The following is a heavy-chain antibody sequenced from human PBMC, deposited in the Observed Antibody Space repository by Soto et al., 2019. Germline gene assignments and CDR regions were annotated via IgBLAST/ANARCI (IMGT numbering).Heavy chain of an antibody. CDR1: GFTVSNNY. Sequence: SLRLSCAASGFTVSNNYMSWVRQAPGKGLEWVAFIYDSGTTSYADSVKGRFTISRDIAKNTVYLQMNSLRAEDTAVYYCAKDRPAYYFDSSGYWQTYYFDYWGQGTLVTVSS. V-gene: IGHV3-66*01. CDR3: AKDRPAYYFDSSGYWQTYYFDY. CDR2: IYDSGTT. J-gene: IGHJ4*02. D-gene: IGHD3-22*01.